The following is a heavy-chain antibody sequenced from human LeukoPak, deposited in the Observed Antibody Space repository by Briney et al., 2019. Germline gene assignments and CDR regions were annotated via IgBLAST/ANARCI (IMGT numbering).Heavy chain of an antibody. D-gene: IGHD5-18*01. V-gene: IGHV3-23*01. CDR3: AKHKGPYNYDLSPFDY. CDR2: ISGSGRST. CDR1: GFTFSDYS. J-gene: IGHJ4*02. Sequence: GGSLRLSCAASGFTFSDYSMNWVRQAPGKGLEWVSAISGSGRSTYYADSVKGRFTISRDNSKNTLYLQMTGLRAEDTAVYYCAKHKGPYNYDLSPFDYWGQGTLVTVSS.